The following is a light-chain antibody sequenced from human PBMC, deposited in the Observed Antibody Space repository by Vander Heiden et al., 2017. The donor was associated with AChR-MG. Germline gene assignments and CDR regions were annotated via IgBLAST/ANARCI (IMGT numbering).Light chain of an antibody. V-gene: IGLV2-11*01. CDR2: DVS. Sequence: QSALTQPRSVSGSPGQSATISCTGTSSDVGGYNYVSWYQQHPGKAPKLMIYDVSKRPSGVPDRFSGSKSGNTASLTISGLQAEDEADYYCCSYAGSYTRFGVFGGGTKLTVL. CDR3: CSYAGSYTRFGV. CDR1: SSDVGGYNY. J-gene: IGLJ2*01.